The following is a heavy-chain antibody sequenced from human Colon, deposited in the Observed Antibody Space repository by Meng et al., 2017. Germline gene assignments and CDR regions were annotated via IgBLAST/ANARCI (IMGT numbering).Heavy chain of an antibody. J-gene: IGHJ6*02. CDR1: GYSFSDFY. V-gene: IGHV5-51*01. D-gene: IGHD2/OR15-2a*01. Sequence: GESLKISCEASGYSFSDFYIAWVRQMPGKGLQWMGYIFPSDADTSYTPSFQGQVTISTDKSMNTLYLQLYGLTASDTAVYYCASTTTISMRDYFYALDVWGQGTTVTVSS. CDR2: IFPSDADT. CDR3: ASTTTISMRDYFYALDV.